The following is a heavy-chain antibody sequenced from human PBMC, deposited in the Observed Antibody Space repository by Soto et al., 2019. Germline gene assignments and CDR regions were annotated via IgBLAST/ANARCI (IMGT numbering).Heavy chain of an antibody. CDR1: GFTFSSYA. J-gene: IGHJ3*02. D-gene: IGHD3-3*01. Sequence: PGGSLRLSCAASGFTFSSYAMSWVRQAPGKGLEWVSAISGSGGSTYYADSVKGRFTISRDNSKNTLYLQMNSLRAEDTAVYYCAKVAIFGVVIYGAFDIWGQGTMVTV. CDR2: ISGSGGST. CDR3: AKVAIFGVVIYGAFDI. V-gene: IGHV3-23*01.